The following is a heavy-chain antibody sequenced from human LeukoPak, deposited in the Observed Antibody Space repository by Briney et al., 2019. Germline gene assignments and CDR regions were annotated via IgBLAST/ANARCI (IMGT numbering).Heavy chain of an antibody. CDR3: ARGIRYCSGGSCYSNFDY. CDR2: INHSGST. Sequence: PSETLSLTCAVYGGSFSGYYWSWIRQPPGKGLEWIGEINHSGSTNYNPSLKSRVTISVDTSKNQFSLKLSSVTAADTAVYYCARGIRYCSGGSCYSNFDYRGQGTLVTVSS. J-gene: IGHJ4*02. D-gene: IGHD2-15*01. CDR1: GGSFSGYY. V-gene: IGHV4-34*01.